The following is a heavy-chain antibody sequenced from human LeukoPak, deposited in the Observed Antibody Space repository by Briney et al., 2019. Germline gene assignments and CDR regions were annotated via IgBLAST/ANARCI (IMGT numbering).Heavy chain of an antibody. J-gene: IGHJ3*02. CDR3: ARRLRGEVATIGYAFDI. CDR2: INPSGGST. V-gene: IGHV1-46*01. CDR1: GYTFTSYY. Sequence: ASVKVSCKASGYTFTSYYMHWVRQAPGQGLESMGIINPSGGSTTYAQKFQGRVTMTRDMSTSTVYMELSSLRSEDTAVYYCARRLRGEVATIGYAFDIWGQGTMVTVSS. D-gene: IGHD5-24*01.